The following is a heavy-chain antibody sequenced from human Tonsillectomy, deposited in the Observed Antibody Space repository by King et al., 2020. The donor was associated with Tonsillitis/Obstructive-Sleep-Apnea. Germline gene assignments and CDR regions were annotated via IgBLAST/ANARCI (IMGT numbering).Heavy chain of an antibody. V-gene: IGHV3-48*03. Sequence: VQLVESGGGLVQPGGSLRLSCAASGFTFSSYEMNWVRQAPGKGLEWVSYISSSGSTIYYADSVKGRFTISRDNAKNSLYLQMNSLRAEDTAVYYCATYYDFWSGYFREICWFDPWGQGTLVTVSS. CDR1: GFTFSSYE. D-gene: IGHD3-3*01. J-gene: IGHJ5*02. CDR2: ISSSGSTI. CDR3: ATYYDFWSGYFREICWFDP.